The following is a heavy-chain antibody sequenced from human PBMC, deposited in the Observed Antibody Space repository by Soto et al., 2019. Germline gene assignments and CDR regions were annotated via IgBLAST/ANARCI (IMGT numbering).Heavy chain of an antibody. J-gene: IGHJ4*02. D-gene: IGHD5-18*01. V-gene: IGHV3-23*01. CDR2: ISGSGGST. CDR3: AKMLDSYGYNSVDY. Sequence: EVQLLESGGGLVQPGGSLRLSCAASGFTFSSYAMSWVRQAPGKGLEWVSAISGSGGSTYYADSVKGRFTISRDNSKNTLYLQMNSLGDEDTGVYYCAKMLDSYGYNSVDYWGQGTLVTVSS. CDR1: GFTFSSYA.